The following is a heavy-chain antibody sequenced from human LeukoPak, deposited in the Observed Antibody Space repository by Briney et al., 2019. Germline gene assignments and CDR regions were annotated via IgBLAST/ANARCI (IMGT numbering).Heavy chain of an antibody. CDR2: ISYDGSNK. J-gene: IGHJ3*02. V-gene: IGHV3-30-3*01. CDR1: GFTFSSYA. D-gene: IGHD6-6*01. CDR3: ARLPYSSSSPDAFDI. Sequence: GGSLRLSCAASGFTFSSYAMRWVRQAPGRGLEWVAVISYDGSNKYYADSVKGRFTISRDNSKNTLYLQMNSLRAEDTAVYYCARLPYSSSSPDAFDIWGQGTMVTVSS.